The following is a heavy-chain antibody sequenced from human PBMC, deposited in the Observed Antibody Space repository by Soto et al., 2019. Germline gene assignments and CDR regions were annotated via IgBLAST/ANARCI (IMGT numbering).Heavy chain of an antibody. CDR3: ARDSEANDAFDI. J-gene: IGHJ3*02. CDR1: GVTFSSYG. CDR2: IWYDGSNK. Sequence: GGSLRLCCAASGVTFSSYGMHWVRQAPGKGLEWVAVIWYDGSNKYYADSVKGRFTISRDNSKNTLYLQMNSLRAEDTAVYYCARDSEANDAFDIWGQGTMVTVSS. V-gene: IGHV3-33*01.